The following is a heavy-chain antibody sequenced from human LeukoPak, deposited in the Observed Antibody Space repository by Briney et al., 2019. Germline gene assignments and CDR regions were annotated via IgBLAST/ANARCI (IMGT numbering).Heavy chain of an antibody. J-gene: IGHJ4*02. V-gene: IGHV4-39*01. CDR2: MYYSGST. CDR1: GGSIIISNYY. Sequence: SGTLSLSCTVSGGSIIISNYYWGWIRQPPGKWLEYIATMYYSGSTDYNPSLKSRVTTSVDPSKNHFSLTLSSVTAADTAVYYCARQWGYSYGHFDFWGQGTLVTVSS. D-gene: IGHD5-18*01. CDR3: ARQWGYSYGHFDF.